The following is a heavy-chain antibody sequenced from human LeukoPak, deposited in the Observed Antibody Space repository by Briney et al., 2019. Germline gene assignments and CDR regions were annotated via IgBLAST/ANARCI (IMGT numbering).Heavy chain of an antibody. J-gene: IGHJ4*02. CDR2: IIPIFGTA. CDR3: ARAPYCGGDCYSYYFDY. V-gene: IGHV1-69*13. Sequence: ASVKVSCKASGGTFSSYAISWVRQAPGQGLEWMGGIIPIFGTANYAQKFQGRVTITADESTSTAYMELSSRRSEDTAVYYCARAPYCGGDCYSYYFDYWGQGTLVTVSS. D-gene: IGHD2-21*02. CDR1: GGTFSSYA.